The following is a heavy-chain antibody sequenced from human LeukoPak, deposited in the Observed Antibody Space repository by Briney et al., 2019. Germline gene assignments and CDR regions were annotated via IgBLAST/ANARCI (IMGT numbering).Heavy chain of an antibody. D-gene: IGHD2-2*01. V-gene: IGHV4-39*07. Sequence: PSETLSLTCTVSGGSISSSSYYWGWIRQPPGTGLEWIGEINHSGSTNYNPSLKSRVTISVDTSKNQFSLKLSSVTAADTAVYYCARVMYQPDYWGQGTLVTVSS. CDR1: GGSISSSSYY. CDR3: ARVMYQPDY. J-gene: IGHJ4*02. CDR2: INHSGST.